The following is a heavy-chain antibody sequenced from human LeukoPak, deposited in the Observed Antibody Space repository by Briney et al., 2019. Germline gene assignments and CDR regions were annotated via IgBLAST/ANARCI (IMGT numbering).Heavy chain of an antibody. D-gene: IGHD4-17*01. Sequence: GASVKVSCKASGYTFTTYGISWVRQAPGQGLEWMGGIIPIFGTANYVQKLQGRVTITADESTSTAYMELSSLRSEDTAVYYCARGHGDYGVRYYYYYMDVWGKGTTVTVSS. CDR3: ARGHGDYGVRYYYYYMDV. V-gene: IGHV1-69*13. CDR2: IIPIFGTA. J-gene: IGHJ6*03. CDR1: GYTFTTYG.